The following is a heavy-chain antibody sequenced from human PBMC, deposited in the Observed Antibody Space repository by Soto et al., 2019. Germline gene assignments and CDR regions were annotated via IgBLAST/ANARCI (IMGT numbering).Heavy chain of an antibody. CDR3: AKWYRPDSRVLDYYFGMDV. J-gene: IGHJ6*02. V-gene: IGHV5-51*01. D-gene: IGHD2-8*01. Sequence: KVSCKASGGTFSSYAISWVRQMPGRGLEWMGIIYPGDSDTRYSPSFQGQVIISADKSISTAYLQWSSLKASDTAMYYCAKWYRPDSRVLDYYFGMDVWGQGTTVTVSS. CDR2: IYPGDSDT. CDR1: GGTFSSYA.